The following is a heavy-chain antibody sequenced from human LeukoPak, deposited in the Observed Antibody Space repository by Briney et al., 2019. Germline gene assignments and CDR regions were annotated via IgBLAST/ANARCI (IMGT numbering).Heavy chain of an antibody. Sequence: GESLRISCKGSGYSFTSYWIGWVRRMPGKGLEWMGIIYPGDSDTRYSPSFQGQVTISADKSISTAYLQWSSLKASDTAMYYCARLPQYWSGGSCRNWFDPWGQGTLVTVSS. J-gene: IGHJ5*02. D-gene: IGHD2-15*01. V-gene: IGHV5-51*01. CDR3: ARLPQYWSGGSCRNWFDP. CDR1: GYSFTSYW. CDR2: IYPGDSDT.